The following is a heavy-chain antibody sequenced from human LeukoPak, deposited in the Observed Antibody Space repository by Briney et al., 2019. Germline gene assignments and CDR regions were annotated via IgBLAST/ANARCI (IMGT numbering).Heavy chain of an antibody. J-gene: IGHJ1*01. CDR3: ARAERELLAEYFQH. V-gene: IGHV3-11*01. Sequence: GGSLRLSCAASGFTFSDYNMSWIRQAPGKGLEWVSYISSSGSTIYYADSVKGRFTISRDNAKNSLYLQMNSLRAEDTAVYYCARAERELLAEYFQHGGQGTLVTVSS. CDR2: ISSSGSTI. D-gene: IGHD1-26*01. CDR1: GFTFSDYN.